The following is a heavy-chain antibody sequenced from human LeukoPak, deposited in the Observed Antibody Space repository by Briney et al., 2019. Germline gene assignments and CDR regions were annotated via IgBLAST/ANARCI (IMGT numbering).Heavy chain of an antibody. J-gene: IGHJ4*02. CDR2: ISYNARHE. CDR3: VRGGSPPTRTWSLDE. D-gene: IGHD2-2*01. Sequence: GGSLRLSCVASGFTFSGFGMHWVRQAPGKGLEWVAVISYNARHEYYRESVKGRFSISRDNSKNTVSLQMDSLTIEDTAVYYCVRGGSPPTRTWSLDEWGQGTLVSVSS. CDR1: GFTFSGFG. V-gene: IGHV3-30*03.